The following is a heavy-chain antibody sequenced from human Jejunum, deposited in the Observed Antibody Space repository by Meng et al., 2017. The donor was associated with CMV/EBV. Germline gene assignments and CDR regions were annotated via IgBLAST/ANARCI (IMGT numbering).Heavy chain of an antibody. CDR2: ISGSDGST. D-gene: IGHD2-8*01. J-gene: IGHJ4*02. V-gene: IGHV3-23*01. CDR3: ARLTDF. CDR1: GFTFSSHS. Sequence: LKLSCAASGFTFSSHSMSWVRQAPGKGLEWVSAISGSDGSTHYADSVKGRFTISRDNSKNTLYLQMNSLRAEDTAVYYCARLTDFWGQGTLVTVSS.